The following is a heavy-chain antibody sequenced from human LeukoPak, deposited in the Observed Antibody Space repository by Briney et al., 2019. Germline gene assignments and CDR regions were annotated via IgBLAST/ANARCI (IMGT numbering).Heavy chain of an antibody. J-gene: IGHJ5*01. CDR3: ARDRGSGWFVY. CDR2: IYYSGST. D-gene: IGHD6-19*01. V-gene: IGHV4-39*07. CDR1: GGSISSSSYY. Sequence: KPSETLSLTCTVSGGSISSSSYYWGWIRQPPGKGLEWIGSIYYSGSTYYNPSLKSRVTISVDTSKNQFSLKLSSVTAADTAVYYCARDRGSGWFVYWGQGTLVTVSS.